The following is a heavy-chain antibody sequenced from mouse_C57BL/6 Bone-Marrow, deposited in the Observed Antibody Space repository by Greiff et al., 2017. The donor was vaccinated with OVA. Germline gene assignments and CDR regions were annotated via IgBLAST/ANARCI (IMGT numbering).Heavy chain of an antibody. J-gene: IGHJ2*01. D-gene: IGHD2-5*01. CDR3: TRGDDSKGGY. CDR2: IDPETGGT. CDR1: GYTFTDYE. V-gene: IGHV1-15*01. Sequence: QVHVKQSGAELVRPGASVTLSCKASGYTFTDYEMHWVKQTPVHGLEWIGAIDPETGGTAYNQKFKGKAILTADKSSSTAYMELRSRTSEDAAVYYCTRGDDSKGGYWGQGTTLTVSS.